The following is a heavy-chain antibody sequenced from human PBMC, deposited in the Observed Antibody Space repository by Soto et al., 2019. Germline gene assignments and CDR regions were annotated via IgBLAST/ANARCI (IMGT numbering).Heavy chain of an antibody. D-gene: IGHD3-3*01. CDR1: GGTLSSYT. CDR2: VIPDLGVT. CDR3: ARDLQYRYDFWSGYTYYFDY. J-gene: IGHJ4*02. Sequence: SVKVSCKASGGTLSSYTFSWVRQAPGQGLEWMGRVIPDLGVTNYAKKFQGRFTIVVDTSTSTAYMELRSLRSDDTAVYYCARDLQYRYDFWSGYTYYFDYWGQGTLVTVSS. V-gene: IGHV1-69*04.